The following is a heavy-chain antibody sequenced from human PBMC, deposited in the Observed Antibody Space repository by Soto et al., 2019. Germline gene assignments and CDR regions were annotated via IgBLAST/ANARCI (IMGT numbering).Heavy chain of an antibody. CDR2: MNPNSGNT. V-gene: IGHV1-8*01. D-gene: IGHD3-9*01. CDR1: RYTLTGYD. J-gene: IGHJ4*02. Sequence: SVKVSRQATRYTLTGYDKYMVRPATGQVFEWMGWMNPNSGNTGYAQKFQGRVTMTRNTSISTAYMELSSLRSEDTAVYYCARGRGGPVVLRYFDWFGNYDYWGQGTLGTVSS. CDR3: ARGRGGPVVLRYFDWFGNYDY.